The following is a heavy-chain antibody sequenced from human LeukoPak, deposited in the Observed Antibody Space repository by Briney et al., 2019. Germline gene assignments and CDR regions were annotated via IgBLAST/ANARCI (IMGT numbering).Heavy chain of an antibody. V-gene: IGHV3-7*01. CDR3: ARGKGLDY. CDR1: GFTFTTYW. J-gene: IGHJ4*02. CDR2: IKQDGSEK. Sequence: GGSLRLSCAPSGFTFTTYWMSWVRQAPGKGLEWVASIKQDGSEKYYVDSVKGRFTISRDNAENSLYLQMNSLRAEDTAVYYCARGKGLDYWGQGTPVTVSS. D-gene: IGHD3-10*01.